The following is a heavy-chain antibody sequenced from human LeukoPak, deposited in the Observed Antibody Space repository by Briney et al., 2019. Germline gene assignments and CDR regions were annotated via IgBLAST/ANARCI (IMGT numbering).Heavy chain of an antibody. J-gene: IGHJ3*02. Sequence: ASVKVSCKASGYTFTAYYMHWVRQAPGQGLEWMGWINPNSGGTNFAQNFQGRVTMTRDTSISTAYMELSSLRSDDTAVYYCARVADGYNYGAFDIWGQGTVVTVSS. CDR2: INPNSGGT. CDR1: GYTFTAYY. D-gene: IGHD5-24*01. CDR3: ARVADGYNYGAFDI. V-gene: IGHV1-2*02.